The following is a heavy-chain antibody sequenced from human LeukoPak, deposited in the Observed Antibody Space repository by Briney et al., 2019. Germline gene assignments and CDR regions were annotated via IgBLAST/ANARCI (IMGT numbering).Heavy chain of an antibody. Sequence: PGRSLRLSCAASGFTFDDYGMHWVRQAPGKGLEWVSAISGSGGSTYYADSVKGRFTISRDNSKNTLYLQMNSLRAEDTAVYYCAKDALEYYYGSGSEFDYWGQGTLVTVSS. CDR1: GFTFDDYG. CDR2: ISGSGGST. CDR3: AKDALEYYYGSGSEFDY. V-gene: IGHV3-23*01. D-gene: IGHD3-10*01. J-gene: IGHJ4*02.